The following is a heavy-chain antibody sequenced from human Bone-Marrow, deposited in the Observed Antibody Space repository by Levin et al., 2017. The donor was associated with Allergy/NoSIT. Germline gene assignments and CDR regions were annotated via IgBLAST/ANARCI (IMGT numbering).Heavy chain of an antibody. CDR2: IKSKTDGGTT. D-gene: IGHD5-12*01. CDR3: TTRLDIVATQDAFDS. Sequence: GGSLRLSCAASGFTFSNAWMSWVRQAPGRGLEWVGRIKSKTDGGTTDYAAPVKGRFTISRDDSKNTLYLQMNSLKTEDTAVYYCTTRLDIVATQDAFDSWGQGTMVTVSS. CDR1: GFTFSNAW. J-gene: IGHJ3*02. V-gene: IGHV3-15*01.